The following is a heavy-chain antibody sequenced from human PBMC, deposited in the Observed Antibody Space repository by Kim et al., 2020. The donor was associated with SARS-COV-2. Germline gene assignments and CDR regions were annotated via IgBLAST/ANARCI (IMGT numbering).Heavy chain of an antibody. J-gene: IGHJ4*02. D-gene: IGHD1-26*01. CDR2: IYSGGST. CDR3: ARDSGDVYRLLDY. Sequence: GGSLRLSCAASGFTVSSNYMSWVRQAPGKGLEWVSVIYSGGSTYYADAVKGRFTISRDNSKNTLYLQMNSLRAEDTAVYYCARDSGDVYRLLDYWGQGTLVTVSS. V-gene: IGHV3-66*02. CDR1: GFTVSSNY.